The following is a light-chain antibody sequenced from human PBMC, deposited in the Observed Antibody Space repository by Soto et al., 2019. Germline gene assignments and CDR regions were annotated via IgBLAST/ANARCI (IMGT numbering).Light chain of an antibody. CDR3: QQSYSTPYT. J-gene: IGKJ2*01. V-gene: IGKV1-39*01. CDR1: QSISSY. CDR2: AAS. Sequence: DIQMTQSPSSLSASVGDRVTITCRASQSISSYLNWYQQKLGKAPKLLIYAASSLQSGVPSRFSGSGSGTDFTLTISSLQPEDFATYYCQQSYSTPYTFGQGTKVDIK.